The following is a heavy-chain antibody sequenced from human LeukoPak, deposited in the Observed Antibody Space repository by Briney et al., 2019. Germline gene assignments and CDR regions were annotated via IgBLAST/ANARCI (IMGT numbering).Heavy chain of an antibody. V-gene: IGHV3-9*01. CDR3: AKAPYRSYHYGLDV. D-gene: IGHD3-16*01. J-gene: IGHJ6*02. Sequence: QPGGSLRLSCAASGFTFDDYAMHWVRQAPGKGLEWVSGVTWNSGSLTYAASVKGRFTISRDNAKNSLYLQMDNLRTEDSALYYCAKAPYRSYHYGLDVWGQGTSVTVS. CDR1: GFTFDDYA. CDR2: VTWNSGSL.